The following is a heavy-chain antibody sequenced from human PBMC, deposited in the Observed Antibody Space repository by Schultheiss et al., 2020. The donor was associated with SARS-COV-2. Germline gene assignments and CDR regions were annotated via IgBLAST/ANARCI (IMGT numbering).Heavy chain of an antibody. Sequence: ASVKVSCKASGYTFTGYYMHWVRQAPGQGLEWMGRINPNSGGTNYAQKFQGRVTMTRDTSISTAYMELSRLGSDDTAVYYCARGGARYCSSTSCSTDYWGQGTLVTVSS. CDR1: GYTFTGYY. V-gene: IGHV1-2*06. D-gene: IGHD2-2*01. J-gene: IGHJ4*02. CDR3: ARGGARYCSSTSCSTDY. CDR2: INPNSGGT.